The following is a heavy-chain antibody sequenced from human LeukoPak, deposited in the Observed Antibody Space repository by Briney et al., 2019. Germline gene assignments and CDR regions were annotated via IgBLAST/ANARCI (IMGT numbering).Heavy chain of an antibody. Sequence: PGGSLRLSCAASGFAFSTYWMHWVRQAPGKGLVWVSRIRTDGGSTYYADSVKGRFTISRDKSKNTLYLQMNSLRAEDTAVYYCARDGGVSYSYYLDVWGKGTTVTVSS. CDR1: GFAFSTYW. CDR3: ARDGGVSYSYYLDV. V-gene: IGHV3-74*01. D-gene: IGHD3-10*01. J-gene: IGHJ6*03. CDR2: IRTDGGST.